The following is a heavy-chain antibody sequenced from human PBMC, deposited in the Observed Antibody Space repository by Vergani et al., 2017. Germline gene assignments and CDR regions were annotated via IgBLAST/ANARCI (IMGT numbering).Heavy chain of an antibody. CDR3: TTPTKWELRYYFDY. CDR2: ISARYPST. CDR1: GFTFSACP. V-gene: IGHV3-23*04. D-gene: IGHD3-9*01. J-gene: IGHJ4*02. Sequence: EVQLVESGGGLVKRGGSVRLSCAASGFTFSACPMTWVRQAPGKGLEWVSAISARYPSTYYADSVKGQFTISRDNSKNMLYLQMNSLRAEDTAVYYCTTPTKWELRYYFDYWGQGTLVTVSS.